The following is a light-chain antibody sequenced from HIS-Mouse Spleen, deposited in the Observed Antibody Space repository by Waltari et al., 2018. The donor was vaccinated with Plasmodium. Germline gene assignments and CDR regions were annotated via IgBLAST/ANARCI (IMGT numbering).Light chain of an antibody. J-gene: IGLJ3*02. CDR2: YKSDSDK. Sequence: QAVLTQPSSLSASHGSSASLTCTLRSGLNVGTYRIYLYPQQPGSPPQYLLGYKSDSDKQQGSGVPSRFSGSKDASANAGILLISGLQSEDEADYYCMIWHSSAWVFGGGTKLTVL. CDR1: SGLNVGTYR. CDR3: MIWHSSAWV. V-gene: IGLV5-45*03.